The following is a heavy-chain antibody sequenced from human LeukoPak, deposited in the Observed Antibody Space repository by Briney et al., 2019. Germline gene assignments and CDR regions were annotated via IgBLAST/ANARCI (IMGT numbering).Heavy chain of an antibody. J-gene: IGHJ5*02. CDR2: IWYDGSNK. CDR3: ARDRDYGTSLVGSWFDP. D-gene: IGHD6-6*01. V-gene: IGHV3-33*01. CDR1: GFTFSSYG. Sequence: GGSLRLSCAASGFTFSSYGMHWVRQAPGKGLEWVAVIWYDGSNKYYADSVKGRFTISRDNSKNTLYLQMNSLRAEDTAVYYCARDRDYGTSLVGSWFDPWGQGTLVTVSS.